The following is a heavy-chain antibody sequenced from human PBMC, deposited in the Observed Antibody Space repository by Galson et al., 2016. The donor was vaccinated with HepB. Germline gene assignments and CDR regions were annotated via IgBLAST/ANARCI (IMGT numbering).Heavy chain of an antibody. J-gene: IGHJ4*02. D-gene: IGHD1-1*01. CDR3: ARDGSPGFVPTGRFDF. CDR2: IWYDGSNK. CDR1: GFTFSNDA. Sequence: SLRLSCAASGFTFSNDAMHWVRQAPGKGLEWVAVIWYDGSNKNYVDSVKGRFTISRDNSKSMLYLQMNSLRDEDTAVYYCARDGSPGFVPTGRFDFWAQGTLVTVSS. V-gene: IGHV3-33*01.